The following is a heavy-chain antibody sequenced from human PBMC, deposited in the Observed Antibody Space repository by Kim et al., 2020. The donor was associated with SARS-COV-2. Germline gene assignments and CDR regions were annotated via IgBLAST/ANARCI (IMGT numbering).Heavy chain of an antibody. Sequence: SETLSLTCAVYSGSFSGHYWNWIRQSPGVGLEWIGEINHSGTTKYSPSLKSRVTLAVDTSKNQFSLRMTSVTAADTAVYYCARRSAGVDWWGQGTLVTVS. CDR1: SGSFSGHY. V-gene: IGHV4-34*01. J-gene: IGHJ4*02. CDR3: ARRSAGVDW. CDR2: INHSGTT.